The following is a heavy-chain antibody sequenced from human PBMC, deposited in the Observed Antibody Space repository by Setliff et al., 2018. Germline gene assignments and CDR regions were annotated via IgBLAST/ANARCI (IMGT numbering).Heavy chain of an antibody. Sequence: PGGSLRLSCAASGFTFDDYAMHWVRQAPGKGLEWVSLISWDGGSTYYADSVKGRFTISRDNSKNSLYLQMNSLRAEDTALYYCAKASHYYGSGSYDYWGQGTPVTVSS. CDR1: GFTFDDYA. V-gene: IGHV3-43D*03. D-gene: IGHD3-10*01. J-gene: IGHJ4*02. CDR2: ISWDGGST. CDR3: AKASHYYGSGSYDY.